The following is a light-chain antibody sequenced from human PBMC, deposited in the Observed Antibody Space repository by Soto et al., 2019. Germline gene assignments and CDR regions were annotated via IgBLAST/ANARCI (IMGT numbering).Light chain of an antibody. J-gene: IGKJ5*01. CDR3: QQYHQWPIT. V-gene: IGKV3-15*01. CDR1: QTINRN. Sequence: EIVLTQSPASQSVSPGERAALSCRASQTINRNVAWYQQRPGQAPRLLIFGSSTRATGIPPRFSGSGSGTEFTLTISSLQSEDFAVYFCQQYHQWPITFGQGTRLEIK. CDR2: GSS.